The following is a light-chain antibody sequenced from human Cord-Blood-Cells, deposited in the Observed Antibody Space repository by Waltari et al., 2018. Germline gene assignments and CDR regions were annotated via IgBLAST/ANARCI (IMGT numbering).Light chain of an antibody. J-gene: IGLJ2*01. V-gene: IGLV2-8*01. CDR3: SSYAGSNILVV. CDR1: SSDVGGYNY. CDR2: EVS. Sequence: QSALTQPPSASGSPGQSVTISCTGTSSDVGGYNYVSWYQQHPGKAPKLMIYEVSKRPSGVPDRFSGSKSCNTASLTVSGLQAEDEADYYCSSYAGSNILVVFGGGTKLTVL.